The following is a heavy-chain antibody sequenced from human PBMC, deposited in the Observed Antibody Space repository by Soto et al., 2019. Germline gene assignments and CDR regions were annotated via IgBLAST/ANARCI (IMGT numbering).Heavy chain of an antibody. J-gene: IGHJ3*01. Sequence: QVQLQESGPGLVKLSETLSLTCTVPGGSITNYYWTWIRQLPGKRLEWIAHIHNSGNTNSNPSLKSRVTISMDTSKNQISLRLTSVTAADTAMYYCARLQYTVVTPIDLWGQGTMVTVSS. D-gene: IGHD2-21*02. CDR1: GGSITNYY. V-gene: IGHV4-59*01. CDR2: IHNSGNT. CDR3: ARLQYTVVTPIDL.